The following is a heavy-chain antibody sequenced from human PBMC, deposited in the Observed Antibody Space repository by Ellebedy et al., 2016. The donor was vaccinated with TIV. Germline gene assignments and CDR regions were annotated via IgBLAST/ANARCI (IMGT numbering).Heavy chain of an antibody. J-gene: IGHJ4*02. D-gene: IGHD3-3*01. CDR2: IRSKANNYAT. V-gene: IGHV3-73*01. CDR3: ARESDLGSIGAGFDY. Sequence: PGGSLRLSCAASEFTFSGSAMHWVRQASGKGLEWVGRIRSKANNYATAYAASVKGRFTISRDNSKNTVFLQMNSLRAEDTAVYYCARESDLGSIGAGFDYWGQGDLVTVSS. CDR1: EFTFSGSA.